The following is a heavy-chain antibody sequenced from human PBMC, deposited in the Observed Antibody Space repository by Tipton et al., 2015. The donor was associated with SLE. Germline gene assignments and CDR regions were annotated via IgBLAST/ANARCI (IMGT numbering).Heavy chain of an antibody. V-gene: IGHV3-23*01. CDR2: ISGRGDSI. D-gene: IGHD4-17*01. CDR3: GRDNYGLDY. CDR1: GFTFSSYA. J-gene: IGHJ4*02. Sequence: SLRLSCSASGFTFSSYAMTWVRQAPGKGLEWVSAISGRGDSIYYADSVKGRFTFSRDNSRNTLYLQMNSLRAEDTAVYYCGRDNYGLDYWGQGTLVTVSS.